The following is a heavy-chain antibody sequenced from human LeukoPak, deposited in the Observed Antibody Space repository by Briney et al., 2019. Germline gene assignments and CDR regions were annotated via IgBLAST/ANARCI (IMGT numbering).Heavy chain of an antibody. J-gene: IGHJ4*02. D-gene: IGHD6-19*01. CDR3: IAGWPLQPDNPKTPVATKGYFDY. Sequence: ASVKVSCKASGYIFTGYYIHWVRQAPGQGLEWMGWINTNTGNPTYAQGFTGRFVFSLDTSVSTAYLQISGLKAEDTAVYYCIAGWPLQPDNPKTPVATKGYFDYWGQGTLVTVSS. V-gene: IGHV7-4-1*02. CDR2: INTNTGNP. CDR1: GYIFTGYY.